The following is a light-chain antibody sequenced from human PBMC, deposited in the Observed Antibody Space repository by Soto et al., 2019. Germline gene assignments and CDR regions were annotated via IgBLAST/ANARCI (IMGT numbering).Light chain of an antibody. J-gene: IGLJ2*01. Sequence: QSALTQPASVSGSPGQSITISSTGTSSDVGNYNYVSWYQQHPGKAPKLMILEVIHRPSGVSNRFSGSKSGNTASLTISGLQTEDEADYYCSSFTISSSLVVFGGGTKLTVL. V-gene: IGLV2-14*01. CDR3: SSFTISSSLVV. CDR2: EVI. CDR1: SSDVGNYNY.